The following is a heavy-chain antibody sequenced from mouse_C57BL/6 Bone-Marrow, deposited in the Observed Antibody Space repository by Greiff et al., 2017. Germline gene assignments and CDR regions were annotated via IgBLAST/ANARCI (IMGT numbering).Heavy chain of an antibody. CDR1: GYTFTDYY. J-gene: IGHJ4*01. Sequence: VQLQQSGAELVRPGASVKLSCKASGYTFTDYYINWVKQRPGQGLEWIARIYPGSGNTYYNEKFKGKATLTAEKSSSTAYMQLSSLTSEDSAVYFCARGLLYAMDYWGQGTSVTVSS. D-gene: IGHD1-1*01. CDR2: IYPGSGNT. V-gene: IGHV1-76*01. CDR3: ARGLLYAMDY.